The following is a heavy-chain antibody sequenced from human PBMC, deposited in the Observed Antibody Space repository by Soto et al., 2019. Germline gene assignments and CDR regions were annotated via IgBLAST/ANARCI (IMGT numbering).Heavy chain of an antibody. CDR2: MNPNSGNT. D-gene: IGHD4-17*01. CDR1: GYTFTSYD. V-gene: IGHV1-8*01. Sequence: GASVKVSCKASGYTFTSYDINWVRQATGQGLEWMGWMNPNSGNTGYAQKFQGRVTMTRNTSISTAYMELSSLRSEDTAVYYCARWCGSGDYESSLCWFDPWGQGTLVTVSS. J-gene: IGHJ5*02. CDR3: ARWCGSGDYESSLCWFDP.